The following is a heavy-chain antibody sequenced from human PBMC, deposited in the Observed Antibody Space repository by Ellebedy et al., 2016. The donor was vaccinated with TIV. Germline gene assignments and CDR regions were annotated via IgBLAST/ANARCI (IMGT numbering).Heavy chain of an antibody. CDR2: IYSGGST. Sequence: PGGSLRLSCAASGFTVSSSYMSWVRQAPGKGLEWVSVIYSGGSTYYADSVKGRFTISRDNSKNTLYVQMNSLRAEDTAVYYCARVRYSGSFSGFDYWGQGTLVTVSS. CDR1: GFTVSSSY. J-gene: IGHJ4*02. D-gene: IGHD1-26*01. V-gene: IGHV3-53*01. CDR3: ARVRYSGSFSGFDY.